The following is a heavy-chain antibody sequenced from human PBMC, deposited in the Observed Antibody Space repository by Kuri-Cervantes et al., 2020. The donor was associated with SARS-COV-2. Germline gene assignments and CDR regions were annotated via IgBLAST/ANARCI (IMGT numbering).Heavy chain of an antibody. CDR3: ARGDRNYSSSWYGDAFDI. CDR2: ISSSSSYI. CDR1: GFTFSSYS. V-gene: IGHV3-21*01. Sequence: GESLKISCAASGFTFSSYSMNWVRQAPGKGLEWVSSISSSSSYIYYADSVKGRFTISRDNAKNSLYLQMNSLRAEDTAVYYCARGDRNYSSSWYGDAFDIWGQGTMVTVSS. D-gene: IGHD6-13*01. J-gene: IGHJ3*02.